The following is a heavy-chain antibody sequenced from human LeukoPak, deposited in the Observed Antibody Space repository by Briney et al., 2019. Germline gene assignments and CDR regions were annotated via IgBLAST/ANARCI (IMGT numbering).Heavy chain of an antibody. J-gene: IGHJ6*03. CDR2: MNPNSGNT. V-gene: IGHV1-8*02. CDR3: ARGARFRPPRARQDYYYYYMDV. Sequence: ASVTVSLTASVFTFTRYYMHSGRQATGQGLERMGWMNPNSGNTGNAHKFQGRDTLTRQTHISAHYMEMSSLRSEDTAVYYWARGARFRPPRARQDYYYYYMDVWGRGTTVTVS. CDR1: VFTFTRYY. D-gene: IGHD1-14*01.